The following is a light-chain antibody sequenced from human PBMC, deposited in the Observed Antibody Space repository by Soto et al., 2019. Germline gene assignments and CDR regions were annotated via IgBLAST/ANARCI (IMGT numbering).Light chain of an antibody. CDR2: SAS. J-gene: IGKJ5*01. CDR3: QQNGSLPIT. CDR1: QRLSGGY. V-gene: IGKV3-20*01. Sequence: EIVLTQSPGTLSLSPGERATLSCRASQRLSGGYLAWFQQKPGQTPRLLIYSASNRATGIPDRFSGSGSGTDFTLTISRLEPEDFVVYYCQQNGSLPITFGQGTRLEIK.